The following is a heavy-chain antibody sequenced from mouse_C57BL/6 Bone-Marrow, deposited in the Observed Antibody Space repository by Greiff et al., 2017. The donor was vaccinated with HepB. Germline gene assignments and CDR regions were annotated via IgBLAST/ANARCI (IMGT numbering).Heavy chain of an antibody. J-gene: IGHJ4*01. CDR1: GFTFSDYG. CDR3: ARPLPAYAMDY. Sequence: EVNVVESGGGLVKPGGSLKLSCAASGFTFSDYGMHWVRQAPEKGLEWVAYISSGSSTIYYADTVKGRFTISRDNAKNTLFLQMTSLRSEDTAMYYCARPLPAYAMDYWGQGTSVTVSS. V-gene: IGHV5-17*01. D-gene: IGHD5-5*01. CDR2: ISSGSSTI.